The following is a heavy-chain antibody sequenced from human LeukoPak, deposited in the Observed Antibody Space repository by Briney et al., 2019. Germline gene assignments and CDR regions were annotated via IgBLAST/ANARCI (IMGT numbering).Heavy chain of an antibody. CDR3: ARSRLLTYYYDSSGYWDAFDI. Sequence: PGGSLRLSCAASGFTFSSYAMHWVRQAPGKGLEYVSAISSNGGSTYYANSVKGRFTISRDNSKNTLYLQMGSLRAEDMAVYYCARSRLLTYYYDSSGYWDAFDIWGQGTMVTVSS. CDR1: GFTFSSYA. V-gene: IGHV3-64*01. D-gene: IGHD3-22*01. CDR2: ISSNGGST. J-gene: IGHJ3*02.